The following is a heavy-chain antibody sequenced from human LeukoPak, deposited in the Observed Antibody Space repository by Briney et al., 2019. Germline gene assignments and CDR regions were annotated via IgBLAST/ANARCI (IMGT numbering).Heavy chain of an antibody. V-gene: IGHV4-39*01. CDR2: IYYSGIT. D-gene: IGHD3-22*01. CDR1: GGSISSSSYY. CDR3: ARHLSRGPDTSDYYYHLGYFDY. Sequence: KASETLSLTCTVSGGSISSSSYYWGWIRQPPGKGLEWIATIYYSGITYYNPSLKSRVTISVDTSKNQFSLKLSSVTAADTAVYYCARHLSRGPDTSDYYYHLGYFDYWGQGTLVTVSS. J-gene: IGHJ4*02.